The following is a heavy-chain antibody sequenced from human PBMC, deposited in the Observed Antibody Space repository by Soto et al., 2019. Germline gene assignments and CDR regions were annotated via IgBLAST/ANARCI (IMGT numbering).Heavy chain of an antibody. CDR3: ARDPTIDCSGGSCYSFDP. J-gene: IGHJ5*02. CDR2: ISYDGSNK. V-gene: IGHV3-30-3*01. D-gene: IGHD2-15*01. Sequence: TGGSLRLSCAASGFTFSSYAMHWVRQAPGKGLEWVAVISYDGSNKYYADSVKGRFTISRDNSKNTLYLQMNSLRAEDTAVYYCARDPTIDCSGGSCYSFDPWGQGTLVTVSS. CDR1: GFTFSSYA.